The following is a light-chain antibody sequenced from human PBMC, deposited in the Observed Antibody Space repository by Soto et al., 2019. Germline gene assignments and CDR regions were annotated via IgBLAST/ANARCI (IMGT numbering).Light chain of an antibody. CDR3: SSYTSTNTLV. J-gene: IGLJ1*01. V-gene: IGLV2-14*01. Sequence: QSALTQPASVSGSPGQSITISCTGTSSDVGAYDYVSWYQQHPGNAPKLLIYEVIHRPSGVSDRVSGSKSGNTASLTISGLRAEDEADFYCSSYTSTNTLVFGTGTKLTVL. CDR1: SSDVGAYDY. CDR2: EVI.